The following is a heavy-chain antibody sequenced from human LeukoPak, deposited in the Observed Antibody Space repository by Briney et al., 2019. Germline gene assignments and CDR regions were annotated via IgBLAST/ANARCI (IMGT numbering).Heavy chain of an antibody. V-gene: IGHV1-2*02. CDR2: INPNSGGT. J-gene: IGHJ4*02. CDR1: GYTFTGYY. Sequence: ASVKVSCKASGYTFTGYYMHWVRQAPGQGLEWMGWINPNSGGTNYAQKFQGRVTMTRDTSISTAYMELSSLRSEDTAVYYCATRKLYGSGSLELVDYWGQGTLVTVSS. CDR3: ATRKLYGSGSLELVDY. D-gene: IGHD3-10*01.